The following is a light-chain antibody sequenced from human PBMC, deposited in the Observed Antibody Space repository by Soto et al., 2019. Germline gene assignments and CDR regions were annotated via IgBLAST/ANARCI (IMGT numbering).Light chain of an antibody. V-gene: IGLV4-69*01. CDR3: QTWATGIRI. J-gene: IGLJ2*01. CDR1: SGHSSYP. CDR2: VNSDGSH. Sequence: QPVLTQSPSASASLVASVNLTCTLSSGHSSYPIAWHQQQPEKGPRYLMKVNSDGSHNKGDGIPDRFSGSSSGAERYLTISSLQSEDEADYYCQTWATGIRIFGGGTKLTV.